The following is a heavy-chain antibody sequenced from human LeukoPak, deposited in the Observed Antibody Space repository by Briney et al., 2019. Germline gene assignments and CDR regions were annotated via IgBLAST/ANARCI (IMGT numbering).Heavy chain of an antibody. J-gene: IGHJ4*02. CDR3: ANLQGH. D-gene: IGHD5-24*01. CDR2: ISSDGSTK. V-gene: IGHV3-30*04. CDR1: GFTFGSHA. Sequence: PGGSLRLSCAASGFTFGSHAMNWVRQTPGKGLEWVTVISSDGSTKYYADSVKGRFSISRDNSKNTLYLEMNSLRDDDTAMYYCANLQGHWGQGTLVAVSS.